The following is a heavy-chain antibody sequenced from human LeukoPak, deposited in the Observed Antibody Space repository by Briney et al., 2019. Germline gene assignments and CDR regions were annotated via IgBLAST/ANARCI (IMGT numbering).Heavy chain of an antibody. CDR1: GYSISSGYY. CDR3: AGYTDYVSY. D-gene: IGHD4-17*01. CDR2: IYHSGST. V-gene: IGHV4-38-2*02. Sequence: SETLSLTCTVHGYSISSGYYWGWIRQPPGKGLEWIGSIYHSGSTYYNSSLKSRVTISVDTSQNQFSLKLSSVTAADTAMYYCAGYTDYVSYWGQGTLVTVSS. J-gene: IGHJ4*02.